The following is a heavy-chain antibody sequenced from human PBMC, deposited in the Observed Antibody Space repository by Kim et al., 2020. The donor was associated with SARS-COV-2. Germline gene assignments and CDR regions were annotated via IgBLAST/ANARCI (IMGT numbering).Heavy chain of an antibody. V-gene: IGHV3-53*01. J-gene: IGHJ4*02. CDR1: GFTVSSNY. Sequence: GGSLRLSCAASGFTVSSNYMSWVRQAPGKGLEWVSVIWSGGTTYYADSVKGRFTISRDGSKNTLYLQMNSLSAEDTAVYYCARVNYHDSSGYHTPFDYWGQGTLVTVSS. CDR3: ARVNYHDSSGYHTPFDY. D-gene: IGHD3-22*01. CDR2: IWSGGTT.